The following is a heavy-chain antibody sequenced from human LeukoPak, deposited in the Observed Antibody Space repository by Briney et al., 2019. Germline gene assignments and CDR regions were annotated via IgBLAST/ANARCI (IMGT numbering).Heavy chain of an antibody. CDR1: GGSFSGYY. D-gene: IGHD1-26*01. CDR2: INHSGST. J-gene: IGHJ4*02. V-gene: IGHV4-34*01. CDR3: ARGVIVGAEIDY. Sequence: PSETLSLTCAVYGGSFSGYYWSWIRQPPGKGLEWIGEINHSGSTNYNPSLKSRVTISVDTSENQFSLKLSSVTAADTAVYYCARGVIVGAEIDYWGQGTLVTVSS.